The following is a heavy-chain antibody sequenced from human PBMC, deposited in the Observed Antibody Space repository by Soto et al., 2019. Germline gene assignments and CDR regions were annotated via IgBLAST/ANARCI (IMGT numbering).Heavy chain of an antibody. V-gene: IGHV1-69*13. CDR2: IVPIYRTA. J-gene: IGHJ5*02. CDR3: AREMGVIGAPGYTWFDP. Sequence: SVKVSCKASGGTFSSYRINWVRQAPGQGLEWVGGIVPIYRTADYAQKFQGRVTITADESARTVYMELSRLTSDDTAVYYCAREMGVIGAPGYTWFDPWGQGALVTVSS. CDR1: GGTFSSYR. D-gene: IGHD1-26*01.